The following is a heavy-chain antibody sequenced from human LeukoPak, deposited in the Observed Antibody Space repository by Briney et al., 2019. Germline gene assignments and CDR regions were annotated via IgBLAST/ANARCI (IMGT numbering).Heavy chain of an antibody. V-gene: IGHV4-34*01. D-gene: IGHD6-6*01. CDR1: DGSFSGYY. CDR2: VNSNKNT. Sequence: SETLSLTCAVYDGSFSGYYWTWIRQPPGKGLEWIGEVNSNKNTKYNSSLKSRVTISVDTSKNQFSLRLTSVTAADTAVYYCARGLARSSLPPHRKDLSCFDHWGQGTLVTVSS. CDR3: ARGLARSSLPPHRKDLSCFDH. J-gene: IGHJ4*02.